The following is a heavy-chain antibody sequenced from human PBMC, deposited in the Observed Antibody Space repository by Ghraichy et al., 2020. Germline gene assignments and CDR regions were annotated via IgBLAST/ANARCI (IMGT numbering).Heavy chain of an antibody. CDR1: GFTFSSYA. CDR3: AKDGGALAYYDFWSGYVYLDY. V-gene: IGHV3-23*01. CDR2: ISGSGGST. Sequence: GESLNISCAASGFTFSSYAMSWVRQAPGKGLEWVSAISGSGGSTYYADSVKGRFTISRDNSKNTLYLQMNSLRVEDTAVYYCAKDGGALAYYDFWSGYVYLDYWGQGTLVTVSS. J-gene: IGHJ4*02. D-gene: IGHD3-3*01.